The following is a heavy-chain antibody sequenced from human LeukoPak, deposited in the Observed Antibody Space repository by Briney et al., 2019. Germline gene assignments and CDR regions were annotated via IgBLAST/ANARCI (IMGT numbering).Heavy chain of an antibody. CDR3: ARTARVFDF. Sequence: SETLSLTCTVSGGSINSYYWSWIRQPAGKGLEWIGRIYSSGSTGYNPSLKSRVTISLDTSKNQFSLNLSSVTAADTAVYFCARTARVFDFWGPGTLVTVSS. CDR1: GGSINSYY. CDR2: IYSSGST. D-gene: IGHD2-21*02. J-gene: IGHJ4*02. V-gene: IGHV4-4*07.